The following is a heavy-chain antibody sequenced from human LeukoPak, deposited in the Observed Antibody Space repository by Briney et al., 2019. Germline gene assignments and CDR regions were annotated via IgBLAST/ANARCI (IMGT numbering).Heavy chain of an antibody. CDR3: ARGPDTAMVDY. CDR2: IYHSGST. V-gene: IGHV4-38-2*02. J-gene: IGHJ4*02. Sequence: PSETLSLTCTVSGYSISSGYYWGWIRQPPGKGLEWIGSIYHSGSTYYNPSLKSRVTISVDTSKNQFSLKLSSVTAADTAVYYCARGPDTAMVDYWGQGTLVTVSS. D-gene: IGHD5-18*01. CDR1: GYSISSGYY.